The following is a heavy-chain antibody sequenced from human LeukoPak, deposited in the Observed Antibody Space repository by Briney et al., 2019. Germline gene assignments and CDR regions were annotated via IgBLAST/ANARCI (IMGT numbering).Heavy chain of an antibody. CDR2: ISWNSGSI. D-gene: IGHD1-26*01. Sequence: PGRSLRLSCAASGFTFDDYAMHWVRQAPGKGLEWVSGISWNSGSIGYADSVKGRFTISRDNAKNSLYLQMNSLRAEDTALYYCAKDPGSGSYNWEGFDYWGQGTLVTVSS. V-gene: IGHV3-9*01. CDR3: AKDPGSGSYNWEGFDY. J-gene: IGHJ4*02. CDR1: GFTFDDYA.